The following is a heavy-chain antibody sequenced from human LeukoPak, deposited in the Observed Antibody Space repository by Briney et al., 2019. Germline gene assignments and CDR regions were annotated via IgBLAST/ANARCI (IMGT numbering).Heavy chain of an antibody. CDR1: GFTFSSYE. Sequence: GGSLRLSCAASGFTFSSYEMNWVRQAPGKGLEWVSYISSSGSTIYYADSVEGRFTISRDNAKNSLYLQMNSLRAEDTAVYYCARAEYSSSWYGANWFDPWGQGTLVTVSS. CDR2: ISSSGSTI. V-gene: IGHV3-48*03. CDR3: ARAEYSSSWYGANWFDP. D-gene: IGHD6-13*01. J-gene: IGHJ5*02.